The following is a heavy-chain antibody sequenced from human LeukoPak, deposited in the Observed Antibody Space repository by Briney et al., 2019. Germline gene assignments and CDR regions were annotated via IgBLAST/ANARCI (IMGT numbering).Heavy chain of an antibody. J-gene: IGHJ4*02. CDR2: INHSGST. CDR1: GGSFSGYY. V-gene: IGHV4-34*01. D-gene: IGHD3-22*01. Sequence: SETLSLTCAVYGGSFSGYYWSWIRQPPGKGLEWIGEINHSGSTNYNPSLKKRVTISVDTSKNLFFLKLSSVTAADTAVYYCARGLPKYYYDRSRGSERLDYWGQGTLVTVSS. CDR3: ARGLPKYYYDRSRGSERLDY.